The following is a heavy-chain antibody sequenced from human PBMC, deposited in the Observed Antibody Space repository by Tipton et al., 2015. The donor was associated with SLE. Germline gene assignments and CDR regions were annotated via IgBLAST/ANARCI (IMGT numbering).Heavy chain of an antibody. CDR2: IWYDGSKK. J-gene: IGHJ4*02. D-gene: IGHD6-25*01. CDR3: VRGGGSVGQDFDY. CDR1: GFTFSSYG. Sequence: SLRLSCAASGFTFSSYGMHWVRQAPGKGLEWVAVIWYDGSKKYYADSVKGRFTISRDNSKNTLYLQMNSLRAEDTAVYYCVRGGGSVGQDFDYWGPGTLVTVSS. V-gene: IGHV3-33*01.